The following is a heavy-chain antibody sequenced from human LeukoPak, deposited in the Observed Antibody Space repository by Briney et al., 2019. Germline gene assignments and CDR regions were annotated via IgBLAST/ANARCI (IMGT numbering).Heavy chain of an antibody. CDR1: GFTFSTYW. CDR2: IDSSGSNT. CDR3: ARVGSGYSSSSPPDY. V-gene: IGHV3-74*01. Sequence: GGSLRLSCLVSGFTFSTYWMHWVRQGPGKGLVWVSRIDSSGSNTLYADSVRGRFSISRDNAKNTLYLQMNSLRVEDTAMYYCARVGSGYSSSSPPDYWGQGTPVTVSS. D-gene: IGHD6-6*01. J-gene: IGHJ4*02.